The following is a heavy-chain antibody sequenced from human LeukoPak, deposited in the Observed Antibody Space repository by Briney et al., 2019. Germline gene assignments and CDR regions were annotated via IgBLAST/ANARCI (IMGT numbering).Heavy chain of an antibody. V-gene: IGHV4-61*08. CDR1: GGSISSGDYY. CDR2: IYYSGST. J-gene: IGHJ4*02. D-gene: IGHD3-16*01. CDR3: ARVGGGIRTFDY. Sequence: KPSQTLSLTCTVSGGSISSGDYYWSWIRQPPGKGLEWIGYIYYSGSTNYNPSLKSRVTISVDTSKNQFSLKLSSVTAADTAVYYCARVGGGIRTFDYWGQGTLVTVSS.